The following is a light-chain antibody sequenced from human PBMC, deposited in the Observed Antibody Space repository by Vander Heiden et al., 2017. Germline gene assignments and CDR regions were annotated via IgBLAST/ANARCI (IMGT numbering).Light chain of an antibody. CDR3: HSFDNDLSGYV. J-gene: IGLJ1*01. CDR1: GSNLGANYD. Sequence: QPVLTQPPSVSGAPGQRITIPCAWTGSNLGANYDVHWHQQLPGSAPKLLIYGNDNRPSGVPDRFSGSKSVTSASLTISGLQAADEADYYCHSFDNDLSGYVFGPGTKVTVL. CDR2: GND. V-gene: IGLV1-40*01.